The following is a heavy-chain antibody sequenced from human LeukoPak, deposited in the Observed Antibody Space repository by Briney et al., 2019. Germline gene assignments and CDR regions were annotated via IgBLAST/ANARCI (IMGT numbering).Heavy chain of an antibody. D-gene: IGHD1-14*01. CDR3: ARAQSWYGSFDS. J-gene: IGHJ4*02. Sequence: GGSLRLSCTASGFTVSSDYMNWVRQAPGKGLEWVSVIQSSGSTYYADSVKGRFTISRDSSKNTLYLQMNSLRAEDTAVYYCARAQSWYGSFDSWGQGTLVTVSS. CDR2: IQSSGST. CDR1: GFTVSSDY. V-gene: IGHV3-53*01.